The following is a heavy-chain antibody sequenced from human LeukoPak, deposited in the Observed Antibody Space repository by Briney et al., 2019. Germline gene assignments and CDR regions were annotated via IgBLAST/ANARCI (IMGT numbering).Heavy chain of an antibody. CDR3: ARGVAEESFDY. CDR1: GGSISSSSYY. Sequence: SETLSLTCTVSGGSISSSSYYWGWIRQPPGKGLEWIGSIYYSGSTYYNPSLKSRVTISVDTSKNQFSLKLSSVTAADTAVYYCARGVAEESFDYWGQGTLVTVSS. D-gene: IGHD2-15*01. V-gene: IGHV4-39*07. J-gene: IGHJ4*02. CDR2: IYYSGST.